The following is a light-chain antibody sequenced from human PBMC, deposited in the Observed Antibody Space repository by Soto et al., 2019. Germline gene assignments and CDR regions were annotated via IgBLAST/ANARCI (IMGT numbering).Light chain of an antibody. CDR1: QSVSSN. V-gene: IGKV3D-15*01. CDR3: QHYSNWPPHP. J-gene: IGKJ4*01. Sequence: SVLTQSPGTLSLSPGERATLSCRAIQSVSSNYLAWYQQKPGQAPRLLIYDAFTRATGIPARFSGSVSGTEFTLTISSLQSEDFAVYYCQHYSNWPPHPFGGGTKVAIK. CDR2: DAF.